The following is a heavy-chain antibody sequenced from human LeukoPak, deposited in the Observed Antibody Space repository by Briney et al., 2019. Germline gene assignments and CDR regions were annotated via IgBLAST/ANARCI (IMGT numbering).Heavy chain of an antibody. CDR2: IYYSGST. V-gene: IGHV4-59*01. D-gene: IGHD6-19*01. CDR3: ARDAGSSGWFGWFDP. Sequence: SKTLSLTCTVSGGSISSYYWSWIRQPPGKGLEWIGYIYYSGSTNYNPSLKSRVTISVDTSKNQFSLKLSSVTAADTAVYYCARDAGSSGWFGWFDPWGQGTLVTVSS. J-gene: IGHJ5*02. CDR1: GGSISSYY.